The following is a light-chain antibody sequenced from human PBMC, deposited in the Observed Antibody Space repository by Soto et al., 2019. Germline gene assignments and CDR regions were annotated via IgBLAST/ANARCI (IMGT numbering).Light chain of an antibody. CDR1: QSVLYSSNNKNY. CDR2: WAS. CDR3: QQYYSTPRT. V-gene: IGKV4-1*01. J-gene: IGKJ1*01. Sequence: DLVMTQSPDSLAVSLGERATINCKSSQSVLYSSNNKNYLAWYQQKPVQPPKLLIYWASTRESGVPDRFSGSESGTDFTLTISSLQAEDVAVYYCQQYYSTPRTFGQGTKVDIK.